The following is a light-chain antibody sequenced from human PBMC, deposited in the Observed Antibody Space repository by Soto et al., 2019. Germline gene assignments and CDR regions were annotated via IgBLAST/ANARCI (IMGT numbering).Light chain of an antibody. Sequence: QAVVTQSSSASASLGSSVRLTCTLSSGHSSYIIAWHQQQPGKAPRYLMNLEGSGSFNKGSGVPDRFSGSSSGADRYLTISNLQSEDEADYYCETWDSNTHVFGTGNKVTVL. CDR3: ETWDSNTHV. V-gene: IGLV4-60*03. CDR1: SGHSSYI. J-gene: IGLJ1*01. CDR2: LEGSGSF.